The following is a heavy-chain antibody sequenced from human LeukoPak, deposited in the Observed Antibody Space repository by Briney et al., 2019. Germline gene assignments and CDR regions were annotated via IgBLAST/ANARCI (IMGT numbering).Heavy chain of an antibody. Sequence: GASVKVSCKASGYTFTSYDINWVRQATGQGLEWMGWMNPNSGNTGYAQKFQGRVTMTRNTSISTAYMELSSLRSEDTDVYYCARARRATIFGVVTHYYFDYWGQGTLVTVSS. CDR2: MNPNSGNT. CDR3: ARARRATIFGVVTHYYFDY. V-gene: IGHV1-8*01. D-gene: IGHD3-3*01. CDR1: GYTFTSYD. J-gene: IGHJ4*02.